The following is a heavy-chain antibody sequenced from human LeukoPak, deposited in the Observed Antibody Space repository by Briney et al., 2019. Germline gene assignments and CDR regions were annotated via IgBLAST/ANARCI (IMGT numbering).Heavy chain of an antibody. J-gene: IGHJ6*03. Sequence: SETLSLTCAVYGGSFSGYYWSWIRQPPGKGLEWIGEINHSGSTNYNPSLKSRVTISVDTSKNQFSLKLSSVTAADTAVYYCARGSKYCSSTSCNYYYMDVWGKGTTVTVSS. CDR2: INHSGST. CDR3: ARGSKYCSSTSCNYYYMDV. D-gene: IGHD2-2*01. CDR1: GGSFSGYY. V-gene: IGHV4-34*01.